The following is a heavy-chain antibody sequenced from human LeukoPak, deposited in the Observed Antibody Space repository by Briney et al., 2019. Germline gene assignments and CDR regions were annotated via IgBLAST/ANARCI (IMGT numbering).Heavy chain of an antibody. CDR1: GGSISSGSYY. CDR2: IYTSVCT. J-gene: IGHJ6*03. CDR3: ARDLGYYMDV. Sequence: SETLSLTCTVSGGSISSGSYYWSWFRQPAGKGQERILRIYTSVCTNYKPSLHHEVTKSVDTSKNQFSLKLSSVTAADTDVYYCARDLGYYMDVWGKGTTVTISS. V-gene: IGHV4-61*02. D-gene: IGHD3-16*01.